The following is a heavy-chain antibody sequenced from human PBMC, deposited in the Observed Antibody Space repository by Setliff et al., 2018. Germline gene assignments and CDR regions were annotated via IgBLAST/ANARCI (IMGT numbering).Heavy chain of an antibody. V-gene: IGHV3-7*01. CDR3: ARTYCSDTSCYDYYYYMDV. CDR2: IIQDGSET. CDR1: GFTLSNYW. D-gene: IGHD2-2*01. Sequence: HPGGSLRLSCEASGFTLSNYWMQWVRQAPGKGLEWVANIIQDGSETYYVDSVNGRFIISRDNAKNSVFLQMKSLRAEDTAVYYCARTYCSDTSCYDYYYYMDVWGKGTTVTVSS. J-gene: IGHJ6*03.